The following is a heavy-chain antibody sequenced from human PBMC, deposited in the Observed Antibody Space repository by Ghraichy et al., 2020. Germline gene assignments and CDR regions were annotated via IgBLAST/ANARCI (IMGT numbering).Heavy chain of an antibody. Sequence: GGSLRLSCAASGFIFSSYELNWVRQSPGKGLEWLSYIGSSGETTFYADSVKGRFTISRDNAKNSLYLQMSRLRADDTALYYCARARPVIVGVIDIWGQGTLVTVSS. CDR2: IGSSGETT. CDR3: ARARPVIVGVIDI. D-gene: IGHD1-26*01. CDR1: GFIFSSYE. V-gene: IGHV3-48*03. J-gene: IGHJ4*02.